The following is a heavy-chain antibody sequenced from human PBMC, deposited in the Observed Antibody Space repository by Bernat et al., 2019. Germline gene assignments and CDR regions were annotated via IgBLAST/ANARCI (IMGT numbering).Heavy chain of an antibody. Sequence: QVQLVESGGGLVQPGGSLRLSCAASGFTFSDYYMSWIRQAPGKGLEWVSYISSSGGTTYYADSVKGRFTISRDNAKNTLYLQMNSLRAEDTAVYYCARDLWYSSSAYYYGMDAWGQGTTVTVSS. CDR2: ISSSGGTT. D-gene: IGHD6-6*01. J-gene: IGHJ6*02. CDR3: ARDLWYSSSAYYYGMDA. V-gene: IGHV3-11*01. CDR1: GFTFSDYY.